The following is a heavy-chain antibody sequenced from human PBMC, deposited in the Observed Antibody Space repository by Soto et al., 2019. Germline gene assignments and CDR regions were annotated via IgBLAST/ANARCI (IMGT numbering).Heavy chain of an antibody. Sequence: QVQLVQSGAEVKRPGASVKVSCKASGYIFTGYGIAWVRQAPGQGLEWMGWISAYNGNTLQTQKFQDRLTMTTDSSTNTSYMELRCLRSDDTAVYYCARPLGGYGDYALPLNYWGQGTLVTVSS. CDR2: ISAYNGNT. D-gene: IGHD4-17*01. V-gene: IGHV1-18*01. CDR1: GYIFTGYG. J-gene: IGHJ4*02. CDR3: ARPLGGYGDYALPLNY.